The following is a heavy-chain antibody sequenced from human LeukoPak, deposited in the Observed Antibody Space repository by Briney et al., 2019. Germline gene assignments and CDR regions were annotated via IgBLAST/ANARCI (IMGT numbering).Heavy chain of an antibody. D-gene: IGHD6-19*01. V-gene: IGHV4-4*07. CDR1: GGSISSYY. Sequence: PSETLSLTCTVSGGSISSYYWSWIRQPAGKGLEWIGRIYTNGSTNYNPSLKSRVTMSVDTSKNQFSLKLSSVTAADTAVYYCARVYFEGYSSGWYLIWAFDIWGQGTMVTVSS. CDR2: IYTNGST. CDR3: ARVYFEGYSSGWYLIWAFDI. J-gene: IGHJ3*02.